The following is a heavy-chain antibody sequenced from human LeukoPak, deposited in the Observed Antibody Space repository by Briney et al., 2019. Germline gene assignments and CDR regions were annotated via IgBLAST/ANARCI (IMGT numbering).Heavy chain of an antibody. V-gene: IGHV1-69*04. CDR1: GGTFSSYA. D-gene: IGHD3-9*01. CDR3: ARAEYDILTGYYEDQYYFDY. J-gene: IGHJ4*02. Sequence: SVKVSCKASGGTFSSYAISWVQQAPGQGLEWMGRIIPILGIANYAQKFQGRVTITADKSTSTAYMELSSLRSEDTAVYYCARAEYDILTGYYEDQYYFDYWGQGTLVTVSS. CDR2: IIPILGIA.